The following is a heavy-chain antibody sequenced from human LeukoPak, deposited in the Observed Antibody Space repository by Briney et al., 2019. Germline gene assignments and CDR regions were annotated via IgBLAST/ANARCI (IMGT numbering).Heavy chain of an antibody. V-gene: IGHV4-59*01. J-gene: IGHJ6*02. CDR2: IYYSGST. CDR3: ARSYDSRGYYYYGMDV. CDR1: GGSISTYY. Sequence: SETLSLTCTVSGGSISTYYWSWIRQPPGKGLEWIGYIYYSGSTNYNPSLKSRVTISLDTSKNQFSLRLSSVTAADTAVYYCARSYDSRGYYYYGMDVWGQGTTVTVSS. D-gene: IGHD3-22*01.